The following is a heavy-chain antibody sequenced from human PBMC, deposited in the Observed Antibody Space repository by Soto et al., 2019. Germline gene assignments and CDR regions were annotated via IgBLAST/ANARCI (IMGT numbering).Heavy chain of an antibody. J-gene: IGHJ6*02. CDR1: GLTFSSSA. CDR3: AASYGSRSTYFYYGIDI. D-gene: IGHD3-10*01. Sequence: SVKVSCKASGLTFSSSAVQWVRQARGQRLEWIGRIAVGSGDTYYAQKFQEVVTISRDMSTRTVYMELTSLRSEDTAVYYCAASYGSRSTYFYYGIDIWGQGTTVTVSS. CDR2: IAVGSGDT. V-gene: IGHV1-58*01.